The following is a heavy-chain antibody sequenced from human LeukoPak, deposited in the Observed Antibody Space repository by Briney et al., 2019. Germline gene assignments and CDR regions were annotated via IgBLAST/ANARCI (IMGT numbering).Heavy chain of an antibody. D-gene: IGHD3-10*01. V-gene: IGHV3-23*01. Sequence: GGSLRLSCAASGFTFSSYAMSWVRQAPGKGLEWVSGISGSGGSTYYADSVKGRFTISRDNSKNTLYLQMHSLRAEDTAAYYCAKDLGVTMVRGVIILGTFDTWGQGTMVTVSS. CDR1: GFTFSSYA. CDR3: AKDLGVTMVRGVIILGTFDT. CDR2: ISGSGGST. J-gene: IGHJ3*02.